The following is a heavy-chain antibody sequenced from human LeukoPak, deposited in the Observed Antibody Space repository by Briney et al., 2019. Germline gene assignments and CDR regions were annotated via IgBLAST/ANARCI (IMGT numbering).Heavy chain of an antibody. V-gene: IGHV3-21*01. CDR1: GFTFSSYS. D-gene: IGHD1-7*01. CDR2: ISSSSTYI. J-gene: IGHJ4*02. Sequence: GGSLRLSCAASGFTFSSYSLSWVRQAPGKGLEWVSSISSSSTYIYYADSMRGRFTISRDNAKNSLYLQMNSLRVEDTAVYYCVRDRGVRITGTTGYWGQGTLVTVSP. CDR3: VRDRGVRITGTTGY.